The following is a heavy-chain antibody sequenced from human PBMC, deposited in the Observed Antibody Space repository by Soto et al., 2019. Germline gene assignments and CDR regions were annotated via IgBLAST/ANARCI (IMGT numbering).Heavy chain of an antibody. CDR1: GFTFSSYA. Sequence: QVPLVESGGGVVQPGRSLRLSCAASGFTFSSYAMHWVRQAPGKGLEWVAVISYDGSNKYYADSVKGRFTISRDNSKNTLYLQMNSLRAEDTAVYYCARDRDSSGINLDYWGQGTLVTVSS. CDR3: ARDRDSSGINLDY. D-gene: IGHD3-22*01. V-gene: IGHV3-30-3*01. CDR2: ISYDGSNK. J-gene: IGHJ4*02.